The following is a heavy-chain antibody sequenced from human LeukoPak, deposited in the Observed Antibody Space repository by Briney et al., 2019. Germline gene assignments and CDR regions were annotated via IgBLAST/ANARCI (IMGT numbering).Heavy chain of an antibody. CDR1: GFTFSSYA. CDR3: AKDRRQGPKSGYFDY. J-gene: IGHJ4*02. V-gene: IGHV3-23*01. Sequence: GGSLRLSCAASGFTFSSYAMSWVRQAPGKGLEWVSAINGSGGSTYYADSVKGRFTISRDNSKNTLYLQMNSLRAEDTAVYYCAKDRRQGPKSGYFDYWGQGTLVTVSS. D-gene: IGHD1-26*01. CDR2: INGSGGST.